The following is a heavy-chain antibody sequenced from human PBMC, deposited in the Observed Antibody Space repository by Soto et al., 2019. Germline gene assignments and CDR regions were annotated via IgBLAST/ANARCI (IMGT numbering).Heavy chain of an antibody. Sequence: ASVKVSCKASGYTFTSYAMSWVRQAPGQRLEWMGWISAYNGNTNYSQKLQGRVTMTTDTSTSTAYMELRSLRSDDTAVYYCARDLFPDNDYGDYVRFDYWGQGTLVTVSS. CDR3: ARDLFPDNDYGDYVRFDY. CDR2: ISAYNGNT. D-gene: IGHD4-17*01. CDR1: GYTFTSYA. J-gene: IGHJ4*02. V-gene: IGHV1-18*01.